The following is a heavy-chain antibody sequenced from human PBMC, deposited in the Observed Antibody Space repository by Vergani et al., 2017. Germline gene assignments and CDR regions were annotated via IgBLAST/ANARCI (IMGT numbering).Heavy chain of an antibody. CDR2: IYSGGST. V-gene: IGHV3-53*04. Sequence: EVQLVESGGGLVQPGGSLRLSCAASGFTVSSNYMSWVRQAPGKGLGWVSVIYSGGSTYYADSVKGRFTISRHNSKTTLYLQMNRLRAEDTAVYYCAKDRSIAARGWFDPWGQGTLVTVSS. J-gene: IGHJ5*02. CDR1: GFTVSSNY. CDR3: AKDRSIAARGWFDP. D-gene: IGHD6-6*01.